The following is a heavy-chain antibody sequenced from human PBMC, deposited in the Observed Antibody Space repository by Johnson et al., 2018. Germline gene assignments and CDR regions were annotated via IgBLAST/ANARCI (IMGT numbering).Heavy chain of an antibody. V-gene: IGHV3-23*04. J-gene: IGHJ3*01. CDR2: VLPDGYS. Sequence: VQLVQSGGGLVQPGRSLRLSCVASGFSFSSHAMTCVRQAPGKGLEWVSVVLPDGYSKYAASVKGRFTISRDNSKNTLYLQMKSLKTEETPVYFCTTGGDVWGHGPLVTVSS. CDR1: GFSFSSHA. CDR3: TTGGDV.